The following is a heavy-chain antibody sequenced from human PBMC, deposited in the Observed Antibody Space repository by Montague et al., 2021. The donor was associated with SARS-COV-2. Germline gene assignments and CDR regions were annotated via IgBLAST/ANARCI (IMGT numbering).Heavy chain of an antibody. J-gene: IGHJ4*02. CDR2: IYYSGRT. CDR1: GGSISSNF. CDR3: ARTRGYDPLFDF. Sequence: SETLSLTCTVSGGSISSNFWSWILQPPGKGLEWIVYIYYSGRTNYNTSLKSRVTISVDTSKKQFSLQLSSLTAADTAVYYCARTRGYDPLFDFWGQGTLVTVSS. D-gene: IGHD5-12*01. V-gene: IGHV4-59*01.